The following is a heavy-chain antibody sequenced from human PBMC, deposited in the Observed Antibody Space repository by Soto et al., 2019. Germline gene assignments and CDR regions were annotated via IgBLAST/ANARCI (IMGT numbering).Heavy chain of an antibody. CDR1: GFIFTDYA. V-gene: IGHV3-48*02. CDR2: LSGSGDTRAI. CDR3: ARDRDYACDY. J-gene: IGHJ4*02. Sequence: LRLSCAASGFIFTDYAMTWVRQAPGKGLEWVSGLSGSGDTRAIYYADSVKGRFAISRDNAKNSLYLQMNSLKDEDTAVYFCARDRDYACDYWGQGTLVTVS. D-gene: IGHD2-2*01.